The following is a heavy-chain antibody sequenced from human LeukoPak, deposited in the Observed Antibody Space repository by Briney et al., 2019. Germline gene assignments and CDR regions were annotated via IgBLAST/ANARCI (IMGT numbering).Heavy chain of an antibody. V-gene: IGHV3-48*03. CDR1: GFTFSSYE. CDR2: INSGGSTT. D-gene: IGHD3-9*01. Sequence: GGSLRLSCAASGFTFSSYEMNWVRQAPGKGLEWVSYINSGGSTTNYADSVKGRFTISRDNAKNSLYLQMNSLRAEDTAVYYCARTYYDILTAYNPYFDYWGQGTLVTVSS. CDR3: ARTYYDILTAYNPYFDY. J-gene: IGHJ4*02.